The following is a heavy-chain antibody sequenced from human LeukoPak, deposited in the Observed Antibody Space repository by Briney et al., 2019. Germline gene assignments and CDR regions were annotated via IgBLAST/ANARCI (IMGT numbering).Heavy chain of an antibody. D-gene: IGHD5-18*01. CDR3: ARGIVVDTAMAGEFDY. J-gene: IGHJ4*02. Sequence: SETLSLTCTVSGGSISSSSYYWGWIRQPPGKGLEWIGEINHSGSTNYNPSLKSRVTISVDTSKNQFSLKLSSVTAADTAVYYCARGIVVDTAMAGEFDYWGQGTLVTVSS. CDR2: INHSGST. V-gene: IGHV4-39*07. CDR1: GGSISSSSYY.